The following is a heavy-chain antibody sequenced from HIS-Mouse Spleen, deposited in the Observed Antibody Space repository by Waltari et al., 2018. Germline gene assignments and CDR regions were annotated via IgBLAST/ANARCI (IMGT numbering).Heavy chain of an antibody. V-gene: IGHV4-4*07. J-gene: IGHJ3*02. CDR3: ARDFHDFWSGYYGGDKKHDAFDI. D-gene: IGHD3-3*01. Sequence: QVQPQESGPGLVKPSETLSLTCTVSGGSISSYYWSWIRQPAGKGLEWIGRSYTSGSTNYNPSLKSRVTSSVETSKSQFSLKLSSVTAADTAVYYCARDFHDFWSGYYGGDKKHDAFDIWGQGTLVTVSS. CDR2: SYTSGST. CDR1: GGSISSYY.